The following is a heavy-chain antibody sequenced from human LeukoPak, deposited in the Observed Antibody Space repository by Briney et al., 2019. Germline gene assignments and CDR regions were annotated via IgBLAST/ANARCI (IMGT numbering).Heavy chain of an antibody. CDR1: GGSISSYY. CDR2: IYTSGST. J-gene: IGHJ4*02. D-gene: IGHD3-22*01. Sequence: SETLSLTCTVSGGSISSYYWSWIRQPPGKGLEWIGDIYTSGSTNYNPSLKSRVTISVDTSKNQFSLKLSSVTAADTAVYFCSRGLDSRKLGYWGQGTLVTVSS. V-gene: IGHV4-4*09. CDR3: SRGLDSRKLGY.